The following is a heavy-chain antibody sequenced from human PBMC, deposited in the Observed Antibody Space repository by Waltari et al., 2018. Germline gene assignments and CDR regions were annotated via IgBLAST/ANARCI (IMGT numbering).Heavy chain of an antibody. CDR1: GFTFNSSH. V-gene: IGHV3-74*01. Sequence: EVQLVESGGGSVQPGGSLRLSFAASGFTFNSSHLHWFRQAPGKGLVWVSRILNVQEGNNPSYADSVRGRFTVSRDNAKNTLYLQMNSLRVEDTAMYYCATGVSDSRFYLDSWGQGTLVTVPS. CDR3: ATGVSDSRFYLDS. J-gene: IGHJ4*02. D-gene: IGHD5-12*01. CDR2: ILNVQEGNNP.